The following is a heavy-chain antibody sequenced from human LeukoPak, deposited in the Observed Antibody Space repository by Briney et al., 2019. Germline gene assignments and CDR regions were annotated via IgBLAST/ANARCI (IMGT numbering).Heavy chain of an antibody. Sequence: PSETLSLTCTVSGGSVSSTAYYWGWIRLTPGKGLEWIGNAYVNGHTYYNPSLKSRVTIVVDTSKNEFSLKLSSVTAADTAVYYCARLGGYNLSRNAFDIWGRGTLVTVSS. CDR2: AYVNGHT. D-gene: IGHD5-24*01. V-gene: IGHV4-39*01. J-gene: IGHJ3*02. CDR3: ARLGGYNLSRNAFDI. CDR1: GGSVSSTAYY.